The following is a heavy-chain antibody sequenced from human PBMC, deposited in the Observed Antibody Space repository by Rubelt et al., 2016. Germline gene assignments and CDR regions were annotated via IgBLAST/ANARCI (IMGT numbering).Heavy chain of an antibody. CDR3: TTDWVLEPVDY. V-gene: IGHV3-33*01. J-gene: IGHJ4*02. Sequence: RGRQAPGKGLEWVAVIWYDGSNKYYADSVKGRFTISRDNSKNTLYLQMNSLKTEDTAVYYCTTDWVLEPVDYWGQGTLVTVSS. D-gene: IGHD1-1*01. CDR2: IWYDGSNK.